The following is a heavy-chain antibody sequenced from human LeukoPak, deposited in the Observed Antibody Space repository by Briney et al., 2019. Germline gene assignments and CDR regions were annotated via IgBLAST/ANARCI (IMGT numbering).Heavy chain of an antibody. CDR1: GFIFTSYS. CDR3: ARQRAGFTVTTSDY. D-gene: IGHD4-17*01. Sequence: TGGSLRLSCAASGFIFTSYSMNWVLQAPGKGLEWVSYISSSSSTIYYADSVKGRFTISRDNAENSLYLQMNSLRAEDTAVYYCARQRAGFTVTTSDYWGQGTLVTVSS. J-gene: IGHJ4*02. CDR2: ISSSSSTI. V-gene: IGHV3-48*01.